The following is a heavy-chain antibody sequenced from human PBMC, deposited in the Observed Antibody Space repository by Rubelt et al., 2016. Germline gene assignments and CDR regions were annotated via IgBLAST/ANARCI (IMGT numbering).Heavy chain of an antibody. CDR3: AIGTNWNEWYYYGLDV. Sequence: SMKGRFTISRDNAKNSLYLQMNSLRAEDTAVYYCAIGTNWNEWYYYGLDVWGQGTTVIVSS. D-gene: IGHD1-20*01. V-gene: IGHV3-21*01. J-gene: IGHJ6*02.